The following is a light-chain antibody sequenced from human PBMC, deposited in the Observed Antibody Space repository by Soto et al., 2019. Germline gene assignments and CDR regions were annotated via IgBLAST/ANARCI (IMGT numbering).Light chain of an antibody. V-gene: IGKV3-15*01. CDR3: QQYNDWPYS. CDR2: GAS. Sequence: EIVLTQSPATLSLSPGERATLSCRTSQSIGSSLAWYQQKVGQAPRLLIYGASTRAAAIPARFSGSGSGTEFTLIISSLQSEDFAVYYCQQYNDWPYSFGQGTKVDIK. CDR1: QSIGSS. J-gene: IGKJ2*03.